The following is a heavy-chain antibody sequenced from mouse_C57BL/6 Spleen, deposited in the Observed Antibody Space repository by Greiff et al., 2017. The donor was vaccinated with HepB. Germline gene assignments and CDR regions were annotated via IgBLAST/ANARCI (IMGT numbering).Heavy chain of an antibody. Sequence: QVQLQQPGTELVKPGASVKLSCKASGYTFTSYWMHWVKQRPGQGLEWIGIIHPNSGSTNYNEKFKSKATLTVDKSSSTAYMQLSSLTSEDSAVYYCARPLTTVVGVDYWGQGTSVTVSS. D-gene: IGHD1-1*01. CDR3: ARPLTTVVGVDY. J-gene: IGHJ4*01. V-gene: IGHV1-64*01. CDR1: GYTFTSYW. CDR2: IHPNSGST.